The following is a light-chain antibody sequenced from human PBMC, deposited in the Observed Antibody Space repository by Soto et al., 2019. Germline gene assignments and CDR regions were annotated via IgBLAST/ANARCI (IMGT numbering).Light chain of an antibody. CDR3: QQYDISRT. CDR2: AAS. V-gene: IGKV3-20*01. J-gene: IGKJ1*01. CDR1: QSVTSDY. Sequence: EIVLTQSPGTLSLSPGERATLSCRASQSVTSDYLAWYQQRPGQAPRLLIFAASTRATGIPDRFSGGGSGTDFTLTISRLEHEGSAVYYCQQYDISRTFGQGTKV.